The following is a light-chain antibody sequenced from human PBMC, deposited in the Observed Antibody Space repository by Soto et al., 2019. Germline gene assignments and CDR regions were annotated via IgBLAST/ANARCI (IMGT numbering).Light chain of an antibody. CDR1: SSNIGSNT. CDR2: SYN. J-gene: IGLJ1*01. V-gene: IGLV1-44*01. Sequence: QPVLTQPPSASGTPGQRVTISCSGSSSNIGSNTVNWYQQLPGTAPKLLIYSYNQRPSGVPDRFSGSKSGTSASLAISGLQSEGAADYYCAAWDDRLTGYVFGTGTKLTVL. CDR3: AAWDDRLTGYV.